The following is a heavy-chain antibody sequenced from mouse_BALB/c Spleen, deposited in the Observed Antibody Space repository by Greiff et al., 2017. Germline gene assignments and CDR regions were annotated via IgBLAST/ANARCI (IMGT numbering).Heavy chain of an antibody. J-gene: IGHJ1*01. D-gene: IGHD1-1*01. V-gene: IGHV2-5-1*01. CDR3: AKNQHYYGSGWYFDV. Sequence: QVQLQQSGPSLVQPSQSLSITCPVSGFSLTSYGVHWVRQSPGKGLEWLGVIWRGGSTDYIAAFMSRLSITKDNSKSQVFFKMNSLQADDTAIYYCAKNQHYYGSGWYFDVWGAGATVTVSS. CDR2: IWRGGST. CDR1: GFSLTSYG.